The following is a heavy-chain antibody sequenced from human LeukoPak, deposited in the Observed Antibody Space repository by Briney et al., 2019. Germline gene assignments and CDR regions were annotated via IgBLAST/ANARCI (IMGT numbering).Heavy chain of an antibody. D-gene: IGHD6-13*01. CDR3: ARGGGSSWYGYYYYMDV. CDR1: GGFISSGSYY. V-gene: IGHV4-61*09. CDR2: IYTSGST. Sequence: SETLSLTCTVSGGFISSGSYYWSWIRQPAGKGLEWIGHIYTSGSTDYNPSLKSRVTISVDTSKNQFSLKLSSVTAADAAVYYCARGGGSSWYGYYYYMDVWGKGTTVTVSS. J-gene: IGHJ6*03.